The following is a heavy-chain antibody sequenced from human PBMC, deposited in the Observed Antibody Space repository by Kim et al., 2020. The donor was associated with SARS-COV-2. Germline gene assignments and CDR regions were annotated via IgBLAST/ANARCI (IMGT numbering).Heavy chain of an antibody. CDR3: ARSISVTRGWFDP. V-gene: IGHV4-39*01. CDR2: IYYNGAT. J-gene: IGHJ5*02. Sequence: SETLSLTCTVSGGPITNNNYYWGWIRQPPGKGLEWIASIYYNGATYYNPSLKTRVTISVDTSKNQFSLKLISVTAADTSVYYCARSISVTRGWFDPWGQGTLVTVSS. D-gene: IGHD4-17*01. CDR1: GGPITNNNYY.